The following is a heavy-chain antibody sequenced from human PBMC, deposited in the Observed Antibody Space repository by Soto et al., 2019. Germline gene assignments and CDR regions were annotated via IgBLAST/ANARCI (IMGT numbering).Heavy chain of an antibody. J-gene: IGHJ5*02. CDR1: GRSISSYY. V-gene: IGHV4-59*08. CDR3: ARLLWSRGDGFDP. CDR2: IYYSGST. Sequence: SETLSLTCTVSGRSISSYYWCWIRQPPGKGLEWIGYIYYSGSTNYNPSLKSRVTISVDTSKNQFALKLSSVTAADTAVYYCARLLWSRGDGFDPWGQGTLVTSP. D-gene: IGHD3-10*01.